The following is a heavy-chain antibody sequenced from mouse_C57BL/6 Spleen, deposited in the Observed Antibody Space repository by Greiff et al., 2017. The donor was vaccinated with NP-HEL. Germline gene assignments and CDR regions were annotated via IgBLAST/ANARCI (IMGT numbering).Heavy chain of an antibody. D-gene: IGHD1-1*01. CDR3: ARSGYYCSSLAWFAY. V-gene: IGHV1-55*01. CDR1: GYTFTSYW. CDR2: IYPGSGST. Sequence: VQLQQPGAELVKPGASVKMSCKASGYTFTSYWITWVKQRPGQGLEWIGDIYPGSGSTNYNEKFKSKATLTVDTSSSTAYMELSSLTSEDSAVYYCARSGYYCSSLAWFAYWGQGTLVTVSA. J-gene: IGHJ3*01.